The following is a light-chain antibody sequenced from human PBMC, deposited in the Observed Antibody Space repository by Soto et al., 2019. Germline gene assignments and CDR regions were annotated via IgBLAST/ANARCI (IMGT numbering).Light chain of an antibody. CDR2: SNN. J-gene: IGLJ2*01. CDR1: RSNIGRNT. CDR3: AAWDDSLKEEV. V-gene: IGLV1-44*01. Sequence: QSALTQPPSASGTPGQRVTISCSGSRSNIGRNTVNWYQQLPGTAPKLLIYSNNQRPSGVPGRFSGSKSGTSASLAISGPQSEDEADYYCAAWDDSLKEEVFGGGTQLTVL.